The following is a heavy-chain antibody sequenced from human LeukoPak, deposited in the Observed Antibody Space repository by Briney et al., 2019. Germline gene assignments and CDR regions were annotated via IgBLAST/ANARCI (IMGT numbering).Heavy chain of an antibody. Sequence: SQTLPLTCAISGDSVSSNDAAWNWIRQSPSRGLEWLGRTFYRSKWYYDSAVSVKSRITINPDTSKNQFSLQLNSVTPEDTAVYYCARENTLVRGTRNPFDYWGRGTLVTVSS. V-gene: IGHV6-1*01. CDR1: GDSVSSNDAA. J-gene: IGHJ4*02. CDR2: TFYRSKWYY. D-gene: IGHD3-10*01. CDR3: ARENTLVRGTRNPFDY.